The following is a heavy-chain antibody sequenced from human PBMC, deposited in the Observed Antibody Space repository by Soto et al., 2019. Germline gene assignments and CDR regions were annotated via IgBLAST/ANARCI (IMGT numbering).Heavy chain of an antibody. CDR1: GGSISGFY. J-gene: IGHJ4*02. V-gene: IGHV4-4*07. Sequence: SETLSLTCTVAGGSISGFYWSWVRQPAGKGLEWIGRIYSSGATKYNPSLRNRVTMSVDTSTDQYSLNLASMTAADTAVYFCARGPFCGNDCYFDVWGQGAQVTVSS. CDR3: ARGPFCGNDCYFDV. D-gene: IGHD2-21*02. CDR2: IYSSGAT.